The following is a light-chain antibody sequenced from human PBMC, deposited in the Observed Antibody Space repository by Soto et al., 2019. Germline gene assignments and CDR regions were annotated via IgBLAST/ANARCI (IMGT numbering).Light chain of an antibody. CDR2: GNS. CDR3: QSYDSSLSGWV. Sequence: QLVLTQPPSVSGAPGQRVTISCTESSSNIGAGYDVHWYQQLPGTAPKLLIYGNSNRPSGVPDRFSGSKSGTSASQAITGLQAEDEADYYCQSYDSSLSGWVFGGGTKVTVL. CDR1: SSNIGAGYD. J-gene: IGLJ3*02. V-gene: IGLV1-40*01.